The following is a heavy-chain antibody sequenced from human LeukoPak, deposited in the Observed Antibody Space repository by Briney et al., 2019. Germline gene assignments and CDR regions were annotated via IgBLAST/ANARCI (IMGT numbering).Heavy chain of an antibody. Sequence: GRSLRLSCGASGFTFSSYGTHWVRQAPGKGLEWVAVISYDGSNKYYADSVKGRFTISRDNSKNTLYLQMNSLRTEDTAVYYCAKDGPRRSDILTGDRYDYWGQGTLVTVSS. D-gene: IGHD3-9*01. CDR2: ISYDGSNK. CDR3: AKDGPRRSDILTGDRYDY. V-gene: IGHV3-30*18. CDR1: GFTFSSYG. J-gene: IGHJ4*02.